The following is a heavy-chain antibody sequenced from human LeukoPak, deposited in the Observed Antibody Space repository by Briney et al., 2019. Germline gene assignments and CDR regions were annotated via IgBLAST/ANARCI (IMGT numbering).Heavy chain of an antibody. CDR3: AKDTGGGSQLGDAYDV. Sequence: GGSLRLSCAASGFPFDEHAMHWVRQAPGKGLEWVSGISYSSETIGYVDSVKGRFTISRDNVRKSLYLQMNSLRIEDTALYYCAKDTGGGSQLGDAYDVWGQGTMVSVSS. J-gene: IGHJ3*01. D-gene: IGHD5-24*01. V-gene: IGHV3-9*01. CDR1: GFPFDEHA. CDR2: ISYSSETI.